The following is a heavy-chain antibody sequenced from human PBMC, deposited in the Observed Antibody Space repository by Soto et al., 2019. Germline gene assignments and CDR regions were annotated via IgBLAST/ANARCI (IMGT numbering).Heavy chain of an antibody. V-gene: IGHV3-30*18. CDR1: GFTFSSYG. CDR3: AKDIYYGSGSYPRGYYYYGMDV. Sequence: HPGGSLRLSCAASGFTFSSYGMHWVRQAPGKXLEWVAVISYDGSNKYYADSVKGRFTISRDDSKNTLYLQMNSLRAEDTAVYYCAKDIYYGSGSYPRGYYYYGMDVWGQGTTVTVSS. J-gene: IGHJ6*02. D-gene: IGHD3-10*01. CDR2: ISYDGSNK.